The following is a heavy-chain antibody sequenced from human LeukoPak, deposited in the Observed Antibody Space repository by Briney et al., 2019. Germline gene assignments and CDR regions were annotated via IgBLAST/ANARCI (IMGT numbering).Heavy chain of an antibody. V-gene: IGHV3-48*03. CDR1: GFTFSSYE. CDR2: ISSSGSTI. J-gene: IGHJ4*02. D-gene: IGHD6-13*01. CDR3: AREASYSSSWATFDF. Sequence: GSLRLSCAASGFTFSSYEMNWVRQAPGKGLEWVSYISSSGSTIYYADSVKGRFTISRDNAKNSLYLQMNSLRAEDTAVYYCAREASYSSSWATFDFWGQGILVTVSS.